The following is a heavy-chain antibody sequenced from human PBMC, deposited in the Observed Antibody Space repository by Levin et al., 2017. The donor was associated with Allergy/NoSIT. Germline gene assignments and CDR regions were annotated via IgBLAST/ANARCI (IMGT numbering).Heavy chain of an antibody. D-gene: IGHD3-16*02. Sequence: SETLSLTCTVSGGSISSGGYYWSWIRQHPGKGLEWIGYIYYSGSTYYNPSLKSRVTISVDTSKNQFSLKLSSVTAADTAVYYCARAPGGDYVWGSYRLDAFDIWGQGTMVTVSS. CDR2: IYYSGST. CDR1: GGSISSGGYY. J-gene: IGHJ3*02. V-gene: IGHV4-31*03. CDR3: ARAPGGDYVWGSYRLDAFDI.